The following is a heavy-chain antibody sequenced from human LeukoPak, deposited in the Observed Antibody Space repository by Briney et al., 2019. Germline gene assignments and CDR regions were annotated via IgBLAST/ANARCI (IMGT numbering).Heavy chain of an antibody. CDR1: GDSLRSGLYH. D-gene: IGHD2-15*01. CDR2: MFACGST. J-gene: IGHJ6*03. Sequence: SQTLSLTCTVSGDSLRSGLYHWSWIRQPAGKGLEYIGRMFACGSTNYSPSLKSRVTLSPDMSQNQFSLALASVTAADTAVYYCARAFSIGRRGFYDMDVWGTGTTVTVSS. CDR3: ARAFSIGRRGFYDMDV. V-gene: IGHV4-61*02.